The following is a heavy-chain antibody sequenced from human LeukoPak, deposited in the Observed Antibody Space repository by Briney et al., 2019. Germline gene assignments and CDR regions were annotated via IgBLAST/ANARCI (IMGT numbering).Heavy chain of an antibody. D-gene: IGHD2-15*01. J-gene: IGHJ3*02. Sequence: PGGSLRLSCAASRFTVSSNYMSWVRQAPGKGLEWVSVIYSGGSTYYADSVKGRFTIPRDNSKNTLYLQMNSLRAEDTAVYYCAGGYCSGGSCIDAFDIWGQGTMVTVSS. CDR2: IYSGGST. CDR3: AGGYCSGGSCIDAFDI. V-gene: IGHV3-66*01. CDR1: RFTVSSNY.